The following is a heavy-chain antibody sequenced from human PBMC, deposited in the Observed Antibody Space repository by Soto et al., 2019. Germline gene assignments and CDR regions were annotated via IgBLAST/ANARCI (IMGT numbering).Heavy chain of an antibody. D-gene: IGHD4-17*01. V-gene: IGHV1-18*01. CDR2: INAYSGNT. CDR3: ARDYGDFGLDY. Sequence: QVQLVQSGAEVKKPGASVKVSCKASGYSFTSYGISWVRQAPGQGLEWMGRINAYSGNTNFAQKLQGRVTMTTDTSKSTAFMELRSLRSDDTAVYDCARDYGDFGLDYWGQGTLVTVSS. CDR1: GYSFTSYG. J-gene: IGHJ4*02.